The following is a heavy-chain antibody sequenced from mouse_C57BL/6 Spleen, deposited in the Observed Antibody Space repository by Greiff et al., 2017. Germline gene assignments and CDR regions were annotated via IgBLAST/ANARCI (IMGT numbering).Heavy chain of an antibody. CDR2: IYPGDGDP. CDR1: GYAFSSSW. CDR3: ASLITTVVAEGYAMDY. V-gene: IGHV1-82*01. J-gene: IGHJ4*01. Sequence: VQLQQSGPELVKPGASVKISCKASGYAFSSSWMNWVKQRPGKGLEWIGRIYPGDGDPNYNGKFKGKATLTADKSSSTAYMQLSSLTSEDSAVYFCASLITTVVAEGYAMDYWGQGTSVTVSS. D-gene: IGHD1-1*01.